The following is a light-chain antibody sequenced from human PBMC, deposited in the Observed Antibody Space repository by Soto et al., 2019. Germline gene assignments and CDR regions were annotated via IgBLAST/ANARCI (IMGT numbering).Light chain of an antibody. J-gene: IGKJ5*01. Sequence: AIRMTQSPSSLSASKGDRVTITCRASQGISSYLAWYQKKPGKAPKLLIYAASTLQSGVPSRFSGSGSGTDFTLTISCLQSEDFATYDCQQYYSYPITFGQGTRLEIK. CDR2: AAS. V-gene: IGKV1-8*01. CDR3: QQYYSYPIT. CDR1: QGISSY.